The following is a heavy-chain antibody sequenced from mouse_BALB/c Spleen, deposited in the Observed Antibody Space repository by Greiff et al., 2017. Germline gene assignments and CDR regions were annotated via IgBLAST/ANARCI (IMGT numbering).Heavy chain of an antibody. CDR2: INPGSGGT. V-gene: IGHV1-54*01. D-gene: IGHD1-1*01. CDR3: ARPSITTGYFDV. CDR1: GYAFTNYL. J-gene: IGHJ1*01. Sequence: VQLQQSGAELVRPGTSVKVSCKASGYAFTNYLIEWVKQRPGQGLEWIGVINPGSGGTNYNEKFKGKATLTADKSSSTAYMQLSSLTSDDSAVYFCARPSITTGYFDVWGAGTTVTVSS.